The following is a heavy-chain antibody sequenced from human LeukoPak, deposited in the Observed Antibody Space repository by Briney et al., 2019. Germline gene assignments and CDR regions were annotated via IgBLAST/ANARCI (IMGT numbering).Heavy chain of an antibody. J-gene: IGHJ4*02. CDR3: ASEGIEDY. V-gene: IGHV4-4*07. CDR1: GDSISRYY. CDR2: IYTSEST. Sequence: SETLSLTCTVSGDSISRYYWTWIRRPAGKGLEWIGRIYTSESTNYNPSLKSRVTMSVDTSKNQFSLKLSSVTAADTAVYYCASEGIEDYWGQGTLVTVSS. D-gene: IGHD1-14*01.